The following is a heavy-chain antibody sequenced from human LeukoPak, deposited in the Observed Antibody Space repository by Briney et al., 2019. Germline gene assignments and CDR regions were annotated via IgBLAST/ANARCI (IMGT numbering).Heavy chain of an antibody. V-gene: IGHV1-18*01. Sequence: ASVKVSCKASGYTFTSYGISWVRQAPGQGLEWMGWISAYNGNTNYAQKLQGRVAMTTDTSTSTAYMELRSLRSDDTAVYYCAREADSSSWYRYYYYGMDVWGQGTTVTVSS. CDR1: GYTFTSYG. J-gene: IGHJ6*02. D-gene: IGHD6-13*01. CDR2: ISAYNGNT. CDR3: AREADSSSWYRYYYYGMDV.